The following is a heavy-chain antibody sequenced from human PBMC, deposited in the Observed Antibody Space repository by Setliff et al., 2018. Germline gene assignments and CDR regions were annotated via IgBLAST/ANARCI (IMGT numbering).Heavy chain of an antibody. CDR3: ARGFLRYDSGTYYTY. Sequence: SETLSLTCAVQGGPFSGYYWSWIRQPPGKGLESIGDINHSGGTNYNPSLKSRVTVSIDTSKNHFSLKLSSVTAADTAVYYCARGFLRYDSGTYYTYWGQRTLVTSPQ. D-gene: IGHD3-10*01. CDR2: INHSGGT. V-gene: IGHV4-34*01. CDR1: GGPFSGYY. J-gene: IGHJ4*02.